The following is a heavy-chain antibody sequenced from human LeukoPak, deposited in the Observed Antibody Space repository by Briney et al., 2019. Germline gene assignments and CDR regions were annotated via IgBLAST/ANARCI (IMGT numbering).Heavy chain of an antibody. CDR2: IYTSGST. CDR3: ARVGGLGELSSLDY. Sequence: SETLSLTCTVSGGSISSYYWSWIRQPAGKGLEWIGRIYTSGSTNYNPSLKSRVTMSVDTSKNQSSLKLSSVTAADTAVYYCARVGGLGELSSLDYWGQGTLVTVSS. D-gene: IGHD3-16*02. J-gene: IGHJ4*02. V-gene: IGHV4-4*07. CDR1: GGSISSYY.